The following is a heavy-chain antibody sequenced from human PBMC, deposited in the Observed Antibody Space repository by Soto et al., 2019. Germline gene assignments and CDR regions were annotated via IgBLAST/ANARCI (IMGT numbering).Heavy chain of an antibody. CDR1: GGTFSSYA. D-gene: IGHD3-22*01. CDR2: IIPIFGTA. J-gene: IGHJ4*02. V-gene: IGHV1-69*06. CDR3: VRDRSDYYDSSGYYPYFDY. Sequence: QVQLVQSGAEVKKPGSSVKVSCKASGGTFSSYAISWVRQAPGQGLEWMGGIIPIFGTANYAQKFQGRVTSTADKSTSTAYMELSSLRAEDTAVYYCVRDRSDYYDSSGYYPYFDYWGQGTLVTVSS.